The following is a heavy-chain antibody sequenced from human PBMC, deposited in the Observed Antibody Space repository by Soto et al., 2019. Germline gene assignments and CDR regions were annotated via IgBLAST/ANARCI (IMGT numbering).Heavy chain of an antibody. Sequence: ESLRLSCAASGFTFSSCSMNWVRQAPGKGLEWVSSISSRSSYIYYADSVKGRFTISRDNAKNSLYLQMNSLSAEDTAVYYWAREEYCNSIRCPGFDYWGQGT. CDR1: GFTFSSCS. J-gene: IGHJ4*02. V-gene: IGHV3-21*01. CDR3: AREEYCNSIRCPGFDY. CDR2: ISSRSSYI. D-gene: IGHD2-2*01.